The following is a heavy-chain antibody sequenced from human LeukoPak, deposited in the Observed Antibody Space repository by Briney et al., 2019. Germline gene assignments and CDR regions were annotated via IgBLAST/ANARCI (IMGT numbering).Heavy chain of an antibody. D-gene: IGHD6-19*01. V-gene: IGHV1-18*01. CDR3: AMPTVAGRRDWFDP. Sequence: ASVKVSCKASGYTFTSCGISWVRQAPGQGLEWVGWISAYNAYTNYTQKLQGRVTMTTDTSTSTAYMELRSLRSDDTAVYYCAMPTVAGRRDWFDPWGQGTLVTVSS. CDR2: ISAYNAYT. CDR1: GYTFTSCG. J-gene: IGHJ5*02.